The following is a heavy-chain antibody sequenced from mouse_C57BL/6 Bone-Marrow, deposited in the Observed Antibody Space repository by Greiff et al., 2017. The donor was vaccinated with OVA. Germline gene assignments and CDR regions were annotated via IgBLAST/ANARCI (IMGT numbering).Heavy chain of an antibody. CDR2: IWRGGST. Sequence: QVQLQQSGPGLVQPSQSLSITCTVSGFSLTSYGVHWVRQSPGKGLEWLGVIWRGGSTDYNAAFMSRLSITKDNSKSQVFFKMNSLQADDTAIDYCATPGGCGFSWFAYWGQGTLVTVSA. CDR1: GFSLTSYG. V-gene: IGHV2-5*01. CDR3: ATPGGCGFSWFAY. D-gene: IGHD1-1*02. J-gene: IGHJ3*01.